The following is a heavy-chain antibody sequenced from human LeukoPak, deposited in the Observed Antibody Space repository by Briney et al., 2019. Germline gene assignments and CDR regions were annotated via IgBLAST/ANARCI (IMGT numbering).Heavy chain of an antibody. CDR2: ISGGGTT. V-gene: IGHV3-23*01. D-gene: IGHD4-23*01. CDR1: GFTFSSYA. Sequence: GGSLRLSCAASGFTFSSYAMSWVRQAPGKGLEWVSGISGGGTTYYADSVKGQFTISRDNSKNTLYLQMNSLRAEDTAVYYCARDYGGDAGLDYWGQGTLVTVSS. J-gene: IGHJ4*02. CDR3: ARDYGGDAGLDY.